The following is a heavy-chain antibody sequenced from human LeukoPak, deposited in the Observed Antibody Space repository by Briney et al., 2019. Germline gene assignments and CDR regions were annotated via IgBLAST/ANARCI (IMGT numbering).Heavy chain of an antibody. J-gene: IGHJ6*02. CDR1: GYTFTSYD. D-gene: IGHD1-26*01. Sequence: ASVKVSCKASGYTFTSYDINWVRQATGQGLEWMGWMNPNSGNTGYAQKFQGRVTMTRNTSISTAYMELSSLRSEDTAVYYCARFRADYYYYGMDVRGQGTTVTVSS. CDR2: MNPNSGNT. CDR3: ARFRADYYYYGMDV. V-gene: IGHV1-8*01.